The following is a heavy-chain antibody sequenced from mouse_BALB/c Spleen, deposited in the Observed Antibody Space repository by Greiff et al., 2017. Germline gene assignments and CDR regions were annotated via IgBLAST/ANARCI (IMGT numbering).Heavy chain of an antibody. CDR2: IDPSDSET. CDR1: GYTFTSYW. Sequence: QVQLQQPGAELVKPGAPVKLSCKASGYTFTSYWMNWVKQRPGRGLEWIGRIDPSDSETHYNQKFKDKATLTVDKSSSTAYIQLSSLTSEDSAVYYCARSGYYGSNYFDYWGQGTTLTVSS. CDR3: ARSGYYGSNYFDY. D-gene: IGHD1-1*01. J-gene: IGHJ2*01. V-gene: IGHV1-69*02.